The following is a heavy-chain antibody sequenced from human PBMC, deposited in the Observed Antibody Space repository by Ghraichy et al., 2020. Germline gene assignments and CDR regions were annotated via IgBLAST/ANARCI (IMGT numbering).Heavy chain of an antibody. V-gene: IGHV1-18*01. CDR1: GYTFTSYG. D-gene: IGHD4-17*01. CDR2: ISPYNGNT. CDR3: AGVLIMTAVTTAEYFQH. J-gene: IGHJ1*01. Sequence: ASVKVSCKASGYTFTSYGISWVRQAPGQGLEWMGWISPYNGNTNYAQKLQGRVTMTTDTSTSTAYMELRSLRSDDTAVYYCAGVLIMTAVTTAEYFQHWGQGTLVTVSS.